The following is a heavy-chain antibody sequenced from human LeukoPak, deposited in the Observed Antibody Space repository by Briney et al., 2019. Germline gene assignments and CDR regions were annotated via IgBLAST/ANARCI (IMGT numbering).Heavy chain of an antibody. J-gene: IGHJ5*02. CDR1: GGSISSGGYS. D-gene: IGHD2-8*01. CDR3: ARVNGVNWFDP. CDR2: IYHSGST. Sequence: KTSETLSLTCAVSGGSISSGGYSWGWIRQPPGKGLEWIGYIYHSGSTYYNPSLKSRVTISVDRSKNQFSLKLSSVTAADTAVYYCARVNGVNWFDPWGQGTLVTVSS. V-gene: IGHV4-30-2*01.